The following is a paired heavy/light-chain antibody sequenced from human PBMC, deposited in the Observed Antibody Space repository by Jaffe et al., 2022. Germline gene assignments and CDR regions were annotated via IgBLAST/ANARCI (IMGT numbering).Heavy chain of an antibody. J-gene: IGHJ4*02. CDR3: VRDFREFDY. V-gene: IGHV3-74*01. D-gene: IGHD3-10*01. Sequence: EVQLVESGGGLVQPGGSLRLSCAASGFTFSNYWMHWVRQAPGKGLVWVSRINSDGTNTNYADSVKGRFTISRDNAKNTVFLQMNSLRVDDTAVYYCVRDFREFDYWGQGTLVTVSS. CDR1: GFTFSNYW. CDR2: INSDGTNT.
Light chain of an antibody. J-gene: IGLJ1*01. CDR1: SSDVGGYKY. V-gene: IGLV2-14*03. CDR2: DVN. CDR3: TSFTSSGTHV. Sequence: QSALTQPASVSGSPGQSITISCTGTSSDVGGYKYVSWYQQQHPGKTPKLMIYDVNIRPSGISNRFSGSKSGNTASLTISGLQAEDEADYYCTSFTSSGTHVFGTGTKVTVL.